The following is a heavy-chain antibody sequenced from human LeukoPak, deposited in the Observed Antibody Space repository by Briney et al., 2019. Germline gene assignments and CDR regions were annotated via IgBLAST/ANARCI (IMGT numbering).Heavy chain of an antibody. CDR2: ISAYNGNT. CDR1: GYAFTSYG. V-gene: IGHV1-18*01. J-gene: IGHJ4*02. Sequence: GASVKVSCKASGYAFTSYGISWVRQAPGQGLEWMGWISAYNGNTNYAQKLQGRVTMTTDTSTSTAYMELRSLRSDDTAVHYCATRIEYCSSTSCYRNGFDYWGQGTLVTVSS. CDR3: ATRIEYCSSTSCYRNGFDY. D-gene: IGHD2-2*02.